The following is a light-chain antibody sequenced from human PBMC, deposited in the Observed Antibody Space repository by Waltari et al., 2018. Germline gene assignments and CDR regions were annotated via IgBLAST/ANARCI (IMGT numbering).Light chain of an antibody. CDR1: SSTLRAGCS. CDR2: GNN. CDR3: QAFDSNVRGGVV. J-gene: IGLJ3*02. V-gene: IGLV1-40*01. Sequence: SILPQPTSVSPAPGPRVTIPCPGNSSTLRAGCSLHWYQAFPGTAPKLPSYGNNNRPSGVPDRFAGSKSGSSASLAINGLQAEDEAEYYCQAFDSNVRGGVVFGGGTKVTVL.